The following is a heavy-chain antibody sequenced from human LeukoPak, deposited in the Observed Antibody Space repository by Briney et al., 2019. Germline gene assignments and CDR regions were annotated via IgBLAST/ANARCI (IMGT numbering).Heavy chain of an antibody. J-gene: IGHJ4*02. D-gene: IGHD4-17*01. CDR3: ARELPTVTTYYFDY. CDR2: INSDGSST. V-gene: IGHV3-74*01. Sequence: GGSLRLSCAASGFTFSSYWMHWVRQAPGKGLVWVSRINSDGSSTSYADSVRGRFTISRDNAKNTLYLQMNSLGAEDTAVYYCARELPTVTTYYFDYWGQGTLVTVSS. CDR1: GFTFSSYW.